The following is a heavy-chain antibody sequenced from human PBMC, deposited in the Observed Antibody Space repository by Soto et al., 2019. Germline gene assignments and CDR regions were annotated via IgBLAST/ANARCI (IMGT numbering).Heavy chain of an antibody. J-gene: IGHJ3*02. CDR3: ARAERGTATTVVDAFDI. CDR2: MRHSGGT. CDR1: GGSVNSGNYY. D-gene: IGHD1-1*01. Sequence: QVQLQQWGAGLLKPSETLSLTCAVFGGSVNSGNYYWSWIRQPPGKGLEWIGEMRHSGGTHFNPSPKGRGSITVERAKTQVTLKMRTVTAAATALDDCARAERGTATTVVDAFDIWGPGTMVTVSS. V-gene: IGHV4-34*01.